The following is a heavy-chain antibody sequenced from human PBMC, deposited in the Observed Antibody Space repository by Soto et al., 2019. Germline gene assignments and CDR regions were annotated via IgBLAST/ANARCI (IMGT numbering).Heavy chain of an antibody. CDR1: GGTFSSYA. CDR2: IIPIFGTA. D-gene: IGHD2-15*01. J-gene: IGHJ3*02. Sequence: QVQLVQSGAEVKKPGSSVKVSCKASGGTFSSYAISWVRQAPGQGLEWMGGIIPIFGTANYAQKFQGRVTITADESTSTAYMELSSLRSEDTAVYYCARDLSPHSSRDPDAFDIWGQGTMVTVSS. CDR3: ARDLSPHSSRDPDAFDI. V-gene: IGHV1-69*01.